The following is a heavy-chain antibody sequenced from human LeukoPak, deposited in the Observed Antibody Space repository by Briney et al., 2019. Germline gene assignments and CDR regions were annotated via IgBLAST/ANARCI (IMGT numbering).Heavy chain of an antibody. D-gene: IGHD5-24*01. J-gene: IGHJ5*02. CDR2: INPNSGGT. CDR1: GYTFTGYY. Sequence: GASVKVSCKASGYTFTGYYMHWVRQAPGQGLEWMGWINPNSGGTNYAQKFQGRVTMTRDTSISTAYMELSRLRSDDTAVYYCARVKEMATIYYLDPWGQGTLVTVSS. V-gene: IGHV1-2*02. CDR3: ARVKEMATIYYLDP.